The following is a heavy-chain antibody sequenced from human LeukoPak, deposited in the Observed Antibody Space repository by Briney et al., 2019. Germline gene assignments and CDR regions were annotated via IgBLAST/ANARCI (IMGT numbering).Heavy chain of an antibody. CDR2: INHSGST. CDR1: GGSFSGYY. CDR3: ASGGLRYCSRTSCPENFDY. V-gene: IGHV4-34*01. D-gene: IGHD2-2*01. J-gene: IGHJ4*02. Sequence: SETLSLTCAVYGGSFSGYYWSWIRQPPGKGLEWIGEINHSGSTNYNPSLKSRVTISVDTSKNQFSLKLSSVTAADTAVYYCASGGLRYCSRTSCPENFDYWGQGTLVTVSS.